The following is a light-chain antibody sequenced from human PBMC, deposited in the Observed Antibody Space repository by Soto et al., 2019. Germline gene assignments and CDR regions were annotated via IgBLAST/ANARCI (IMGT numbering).Light chain of an antibody. J-gene: IGKJ1*01. CDR1: QSVSSSY. CDR2: GAS. V-gene: IGKV3-20*01. CDR3: QQYGSSPST. Sequence: EIVLTQSPGTLSLSPRERATLSCRASQSVSSSYLAWYQQKPGQAPRPLIYGASSRAIGIPDRFSGSGSGTDFTLTISRLEPEDFAVYYCQQYGSSPSTFGQGTQVDIK.